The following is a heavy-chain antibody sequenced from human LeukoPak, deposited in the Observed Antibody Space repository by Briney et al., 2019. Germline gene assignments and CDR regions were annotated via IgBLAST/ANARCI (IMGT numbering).Heavy chain of an antibody. D-gene: IGHD1-26*01. CDR1: GGSISSYY. V-gene: IGHV4-4*07. J-gene: IGHJ6*03. CDR3: ARDGVLVGATHYYYYYMDV. Sequence: SETLSLTCTVSGGSISSYYWSWIRQPAGKGLEWIGRIYTSGSTNYNPSLKSRVTMSVDTSKNQFSLKLSSVTAADTAVYYCARDGVLVGATHYYYYYMDVWGKGTTVTISS. CDR2: IYTSGST.